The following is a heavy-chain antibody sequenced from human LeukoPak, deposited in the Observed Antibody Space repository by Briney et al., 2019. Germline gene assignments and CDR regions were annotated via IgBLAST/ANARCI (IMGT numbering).Heavy chain of an antibody. V-gene: IGHV4-34*01. CDR2: INHSGST. CDR3: ARVKLRYFDPSSGYFDY. D-gene: IGHD3-9*01. CDR1: GGSFSGYY. Sequence: SETLSLTCAVYGGSFSGYYWSWIRQPPEEGLEWIGEINHSGSTNYNPSLKSRVTISVDTSKNQFSLKLSSVTAADTAVYYCARVKLRYFDPSSGYFDY. J-gene: IGHJ4*01.